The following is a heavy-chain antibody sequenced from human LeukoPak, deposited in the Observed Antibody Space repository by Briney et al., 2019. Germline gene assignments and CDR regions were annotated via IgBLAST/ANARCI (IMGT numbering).Heavy chain of an antibody. Sequence: GGSLRLSCAASRFTFSTYAMHWVRQAPGKGLDWVSSISGSGDSTYYADSVKGRFTISRDNSKNTLYLQMNSLRAEDTAVYYCAKEPLRIVGPSAWGQGTLVTVSS. V-gene: IGHV3-23*01. CDR2: ISGSGDST. CDR1: RFTFSTYA. CDR3: AKEPLRIVGPSA. J-gene: IGHJ4*02. D-gene: IGHD3-22*01.